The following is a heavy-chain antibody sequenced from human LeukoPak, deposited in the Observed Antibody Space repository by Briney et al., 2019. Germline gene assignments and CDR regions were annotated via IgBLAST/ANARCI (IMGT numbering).Heavy chain of an antibody. Sequence: GGSLRLSCAASGFTVSSNYMSWVRQAPGKGLEWVSSISSSSSYIYYADSVKGRFTISRDNSKNTLYLQMNSLRAEDTAVYYCAKDNIVVVTAIRGGFDPWGQGTLVTVSS. CDR3: AKDNIVVVTAIRGGFDP. V-gene: IGHV3-21*04. J-gene: IGHJ5*02. D-gene: IGHD2-21*02. CDR2: ISSSSSYI. CDR1: GFTVSSNY.